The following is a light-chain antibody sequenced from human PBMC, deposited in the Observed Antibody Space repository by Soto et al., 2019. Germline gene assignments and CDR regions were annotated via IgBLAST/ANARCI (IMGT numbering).Light chain of an antibody. CDR3: SSYRSSTVV. Sequence: QSVLTQPAPVSGSPGQSITISCTGTSSDVGRYNYVSWYQQHPGNAPKLVIYEVSNRPSGVSNRFSGSKSGNTASLIISGLQAEDEADYYCSSYRSSTVVFGGGTKVTVL. V-gene: IGLV2-14*01. J-gene: IGLJ2*01. CDR1: SSDVGRYNY. CDR2: EVS.